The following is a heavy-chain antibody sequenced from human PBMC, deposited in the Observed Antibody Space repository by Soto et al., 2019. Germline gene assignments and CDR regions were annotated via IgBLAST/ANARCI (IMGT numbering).Heavy chain of an antibody. J-gene: IGHJ4*02. Sequence: GGSLRLSCAASGFTFRDYSLNWVRQAPGKGLEWVSSITSESTYIYYADSVKGRFTISRDNAKSSLYLQMDSLRADDTAVYFCARSGVAALDSWGQGTLVTVSS. CDR1: GFTFRDYS. CDR3: ARSGVAALDS. CDR2: ITSESTYI. D-gene: IGHD2-8*01. V-gene: IGHV3-21*06.